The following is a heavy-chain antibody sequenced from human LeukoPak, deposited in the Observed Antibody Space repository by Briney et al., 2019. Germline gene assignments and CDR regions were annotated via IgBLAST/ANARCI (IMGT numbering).Heavy chain of an antibody. V-gene: IGHV1-69*05. CDR1: GGTFSSYA. CDR2: IIPIFGTA. CDR3: AVIARGFSSGYSSLDY. D-gene: IGHD3-3*01. J-gene: IGHJ4*02. Sequence: EASVKVSCKASGGTFSSYAISWVRQAPGQGLEWMGGIIPIFGTANYAQKFQGRVTITTDESTSTAYMELSSLRSEDTAVYYCAVIARGFSSGYSSLDYWGQGTLVTVSS.